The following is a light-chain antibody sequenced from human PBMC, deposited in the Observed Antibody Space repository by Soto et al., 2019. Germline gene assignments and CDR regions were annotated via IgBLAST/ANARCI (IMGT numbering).Light chain of an antibody. CDR2: EVS. CDR1: SSEVGGYNY. CDR3: SSFAGNNNLV. Sequence: QSALTQPPSASGSPGQSVTISCTGTSSEVGGYNYVSWYQQHPGKAPKLMISEVSKRPSGVPDRFSGSKSGNTASLTVSGLQAEDEADYYCSSFAGNNNLVFGGGTKGTVL. V-gene: IGLV2-8*01. J-gene: IGLJ2*01.